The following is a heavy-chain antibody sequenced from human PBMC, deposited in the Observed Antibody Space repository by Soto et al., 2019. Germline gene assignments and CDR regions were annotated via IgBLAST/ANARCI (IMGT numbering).Heavy chain of an antibody. J-gene: IGHJ3*02. CDR2: ISGSGGST. D-gene: IGHD3-16*02. CDR3: AKYWHYDYIWGSYRIGPGAFDI. Sequence: LSLTCAASGFPFSSYAMSWVRQAPGKGLEWVSAISGSGGSTYYADSVKGRFTISRDNSKNTLYLQMNSLRAEDTAVYYCAKYWHYDYIWGSYRIGPGAFDIWGQGTMVTVSS. V-gene: IGHV3-23*01. CDR1: GFPFSSYA.